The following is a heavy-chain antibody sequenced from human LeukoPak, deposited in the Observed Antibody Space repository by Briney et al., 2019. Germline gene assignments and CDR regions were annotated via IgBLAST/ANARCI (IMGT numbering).Heavy chain of an antibody. CDR1: GFTFSGYG. J-gene: IGHJ4*02. D-gene: IGHD3-3*01. CDR3: AKESSYYDFWSGLTGY. CDR2: IRYDGSNK. V-gene: IGHV3-30*02. Sequence: PGGSLRLSCAASGFTFSGYGMHWVRQAPGKGLEWVAFIRYDGSNKYYADSVKGRFTISRDNSKNTLYLQMNSLRAEDTAVYYCAKESSYYDFWSGLTGYWGQGTLVTVSS.